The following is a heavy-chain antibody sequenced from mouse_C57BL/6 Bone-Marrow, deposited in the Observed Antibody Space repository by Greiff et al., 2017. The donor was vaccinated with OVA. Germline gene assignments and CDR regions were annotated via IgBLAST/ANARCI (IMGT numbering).Heavy chain of an antibody. Sequence: VQLQQSGAELVRPGASVKLSCTASGFNIKDDYMHWVKQRPEQGLEWIGWIDPENGDTEYASKFQGKATITADTSSNTAYLQRSSLTSEDTAVYYCTTFIYYDYESAMDYWGQGTSVTVSS. CDR1: GFNIKDDY. J-gene: IGHJ4*01. CDR2: IDPENGDT. D-gene: IGHD2-4*01. V-gene: IGHV14-4*01. CDR3: TTFIYYDYESAMDY.